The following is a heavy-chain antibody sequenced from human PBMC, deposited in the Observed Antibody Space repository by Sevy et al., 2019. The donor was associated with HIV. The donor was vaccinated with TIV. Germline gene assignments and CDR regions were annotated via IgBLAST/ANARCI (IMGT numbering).Heavy chain of an antibody. V-gene: IGHV4-39*01. Sequence: SETLSLTCTVSGGSISSSSYYWGCIRQPPGKGMEWIGSMYYSGRTYYNPSLKSRVTISVDTFMNQFSLKLSSVTAADTAVYYCARHMDSGTYGHPGFDYWCQGTLVTVSS. D-gene: IGHD1-26*01. J-gene: IGHJ4*02. CDR2: MYYSGRT. CDR3: ARHMDSGTYGHPGFDY. CDR1: GGSISSSSYY.